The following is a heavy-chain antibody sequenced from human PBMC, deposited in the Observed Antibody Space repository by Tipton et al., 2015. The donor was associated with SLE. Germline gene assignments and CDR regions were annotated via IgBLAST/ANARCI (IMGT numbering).Heavy chain of an antibody. CDR3: AGGWNYYDSSGYYP. D-gene: IGHD3-22*01. Sequence: SLRLSCAASGFTFDDYGMRWVRQAPGKGLEWVSVISGSGGSTYYADSVKGRFTISRDNSKNTLYLQMNSLRAEDTAVYYCAGGWNYYDSSGYYPWGQGTLVTVSS. V-gene: IGHV3-23*01. CDR1: GFTFDDYG. J-gene: IGHJ5*02. CDR2: ISGSGGST.